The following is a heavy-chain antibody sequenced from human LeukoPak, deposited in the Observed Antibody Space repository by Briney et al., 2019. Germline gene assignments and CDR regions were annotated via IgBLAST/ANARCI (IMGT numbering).Heavy chain of an antibody. Sequence: SETLSLTCTVSGGSISSYYWSWIRQPPGKGLEWIGYIYYSGSTNYNPSLKSRVTISVDTSKNQFSLKLSSVTAADTAVYYCARHYYDSSGYATFDYWGQGTLVTVSS. D-gene: IGHD3-22*01. V-gene: IGHV4-59*01. CDR3: ARHYYDSSGYATFDY. J-gene: IGHJ4*02. CDR1: GGSISSYY. CDR2: IYYSGST.